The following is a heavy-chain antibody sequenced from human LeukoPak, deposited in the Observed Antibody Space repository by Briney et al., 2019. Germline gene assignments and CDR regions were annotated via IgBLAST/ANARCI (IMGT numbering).Heavy chain of an antibody. CDR3: AREAMVRGVAVFDY. J-gene: IGHJ4*02. V-gene: IGHV1-69*13. D-gene: IGHD3-10*01. Sequence: ASVKVPCKASGGTFSSYAISWVRQAPGQGLEWMGGIIPIFGTANYAQKFQGRVTITADESTSTAYMELSSLRSEDTAVYYCAREAMVRGVAVFDYWGQGTLVTVSS. CDR2: IIPIFGTA. CDR1: GGTFSSYA.